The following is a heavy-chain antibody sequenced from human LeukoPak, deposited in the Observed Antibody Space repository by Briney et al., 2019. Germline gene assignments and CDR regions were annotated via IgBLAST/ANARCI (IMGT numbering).Heavy chain of an antibody. J-gene: IGHJ6*02. CDR3: ARGPPRSSSWYPYYYYYGMDV. V-gene: IGHV4-34*01. D-gene: IGHD6-13*01. Sequence: PSETLSLACAVYGVSFSGYYWSWIRQPPGKGLEWIGEINHSGSTNYNPSLKSRVTISVDTSKNQFSLKLSSVTAADTAVYYCARGPPRSSSWYPYYYYYGMDVWGQGTTVTVSS. CDR1: GVSFSGYY. CDR2: INHSGST.